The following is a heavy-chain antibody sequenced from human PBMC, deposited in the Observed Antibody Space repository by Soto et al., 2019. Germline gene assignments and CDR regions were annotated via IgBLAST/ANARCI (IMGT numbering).Heavy chain of an antibody. CDR3: AREQITTPSSGYYMDV. Sequence: PGGSLRLSCAASGFTVSSNYMSWVRQAPGKGLEWVSVIYSGGSTYYADSVKGRFTISRDNSKNTLCLQMNSLRAEDTTVYYCAREQITTPSSGYYMDVWGKGTTVTVSS. CDR2: IYSGGST. J-gene: IGHJ6*03. V-gene: IGHV3-66*01. CDR1: GFTVSSNY. D-gene: IGHD3-3*01.